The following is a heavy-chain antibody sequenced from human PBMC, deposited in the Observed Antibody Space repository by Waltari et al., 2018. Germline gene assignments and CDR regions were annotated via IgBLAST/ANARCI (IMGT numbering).Heavy chain of an antibody. J-gene: IGHJ4*02. D-gene: IGHD2-21*02. V-gene: IGHV4-59*02. CDR3: AREIYGGNSRPYDH. CDR1: GGSVNSYY. Sequence: QVQLQESGPGLVKPSETLSLTCTVAGGSVNSYYWSWIRQPPGKGLEWIGHIYYNGNTAPNPSLKSRGTILVDTSKTQVSLKLTSVTAADTALYFCAREIYGGNSRPYDHWGQGTLVTVAS. CDR2: IYYNGNT.